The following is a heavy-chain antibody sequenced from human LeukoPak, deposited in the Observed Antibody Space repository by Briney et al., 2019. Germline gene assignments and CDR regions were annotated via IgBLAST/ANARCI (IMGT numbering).Heavy chain of an antibody. CDR2: IRSKAYRGTT. J-gene: IGHJ6*02. V-gene: IGHV3-49*04. CDR3: SRGPIDLCLYEGMDV. CDR1: GFTFGDHA. Sequence: GGSLRLSCTASGFTFGDHAMSWVRQAPGKGLEWVGFIRSKAYRGTTEYAASVKGRFTISRDDSKSIAYLQMNSLKTEDTAVYYCSRGPIDLCLYEGMDVWGRGTTVIVSS.